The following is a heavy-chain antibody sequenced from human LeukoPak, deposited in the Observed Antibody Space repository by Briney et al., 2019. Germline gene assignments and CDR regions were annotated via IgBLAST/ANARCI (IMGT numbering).Heavy chain of an antibody. CDR3: AKVMGVFGVPKGAYYFDY. D-gene: IGHD3-3*01. CDR2: ISGSGGST. V-gene: IGHV3-23*01. J-gene: IGHJ4*02. CDR1: GFTFSSYA. Sequence: GGSLRLSCAASGFTFSSYAMSWVRQAPGKGLEWVSAISGSGGSTYYADSGKGRFTISRDNSKNTLYLQMNSLRAEDTAVYYCAKVMGVFGVPKGAYYFDYWGQGTLVTVSS.